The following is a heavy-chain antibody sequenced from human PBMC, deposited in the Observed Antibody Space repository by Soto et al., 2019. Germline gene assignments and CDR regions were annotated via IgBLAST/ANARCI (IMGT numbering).Heavy chain of an antibody. Sequence: PSETLSLTCSVSGDSISRIDYYWTWIRKHPEKGLDWIGNIYFRGNTYYSPSLESRLTISVDTSKNQFSLKLTSVTAADTAVYYCAREGGSYDSGFYLIRGAFDIWGQGTMVTVSS. J-gene: IGHJ3*02. V-gene: IGHV4-31*03. CDR3: AREGGSYDSGFYLIRGAFDI. CDR2: IYFRGNT. D-gene: IGHD3-22*01. CDR1: GDSISRIDYY.